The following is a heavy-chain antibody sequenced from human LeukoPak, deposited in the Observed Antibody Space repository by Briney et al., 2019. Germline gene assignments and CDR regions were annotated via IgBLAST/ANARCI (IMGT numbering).Heavy chain of an antibody. CDR3: ARGPRLSGSYSPPYYYYYMDV. Sequence: SETLSLTCAVYGGSFSGYYWSWIRQPPGKGLEWIGEINHSGSTNYNPSLKSRVTISVDTSKNQFSLKLSSVTAADTAVYYCARGPRLSGSYSPPYYYYYMDVWGKGTTDTVSS. V-gene: IGHV4-34*01. CDR2: INHSGST. J-gene: IGHJ6*03. D-gene: IGHD1-26*01. CDR1: GGSFSGYY.